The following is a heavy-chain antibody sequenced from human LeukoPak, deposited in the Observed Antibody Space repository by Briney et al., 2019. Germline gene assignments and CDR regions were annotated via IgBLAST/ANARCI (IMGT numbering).Heavy chain of an antibody. CDR3: ARGLDGGYEFPFDY. CDR1: GYTFTSYG. D-gene: IGHD5-12*01. CDR2: ISAYSGNT. J-gene: IGHJ4*02. Sequence: ASVKVSCKASGYTFTSYGISWVRQAPGQGLEWMGWISAYSGNTNYAQKLQGRVTMTRDTSTSTAYMELRSLRSDDTAVYYCARGLDGGYEFPFDYWGQGTLVTVSS. V-gene: IGHV1-18*01.